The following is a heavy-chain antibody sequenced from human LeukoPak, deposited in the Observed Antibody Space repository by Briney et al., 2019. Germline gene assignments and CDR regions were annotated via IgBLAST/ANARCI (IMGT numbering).Heavy chain of an antibody. D-gene: IGHD3-22*01. CDR2: IYYTGST. CDR1: GGSITSSY. CDR3: ARGADYDTHSSYFDP. J-gene: IGHJ5*02. Sequence: SETLTLTCTVSGGSITSSYWSWIRQPPGKGLEYIGYIYYTGSTNYNPSLKSRVTISVDTSKNQFSLKMRFLTAADTAVYYCARGADYDTHSSYFDPWGQGTRVTVSS. V-gene: IGHV4-59*01.